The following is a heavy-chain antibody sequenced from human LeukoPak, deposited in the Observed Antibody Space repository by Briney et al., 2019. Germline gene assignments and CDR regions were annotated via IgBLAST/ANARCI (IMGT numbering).Heavy chain of an antibody. J-gene: IGHJ3*02. CDR2: IYYSGST. CDR1: GGSISSYY. D-gene: IGHD6-6*01. Sequence: PSETLSVTCTVSGGSISSYYWSWIRQPPGERPGWIGYIYYSGSTNYNPSLKSRVTISVDTSKHQFSLNVSSVTAAATARYCFARGSSSSDPGAFDIGGKGTMVTVSS. V-gene: IGHV4-59*01. CDR3: ARGSSSSDPGAFDI.